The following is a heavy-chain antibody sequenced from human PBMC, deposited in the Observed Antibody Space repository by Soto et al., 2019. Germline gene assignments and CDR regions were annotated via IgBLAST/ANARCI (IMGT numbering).Heavy chain of an antibody. J-gene: IGHJ3*02. D-gene: IGHD4-17*01. V-gene: IGHV4-39*01. CDR2: IYYSETT. CDR1: GGSITSINYY. CDR3: ISRTVTTFNAFDI. Sequence: QLQLQESGPGLVKPSETLSLTCTVSGGSITSINYYWGWIRQPPGKGLEWIGSIYYSETTYYNPSLKSRVTISLDTSKNQFSLKLRSVTAADTAVYYCISRTVTTFNAFDIWGQGTMVTVSS.